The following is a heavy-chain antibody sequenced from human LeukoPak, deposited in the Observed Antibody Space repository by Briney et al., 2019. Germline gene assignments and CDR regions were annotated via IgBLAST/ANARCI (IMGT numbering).Heavy chain of an antibody. V-gene: IGHV1-18*01. Sequence: ASVKVSCKTSGYTFTSYGISWVRQAPGQGLEWMGWISAYNGNTNYAQKLQGRVTMTTDTSTSTACMELRSLRSDDTAVYYCARQYYYDSSGYYYHWGQGTLVTVSS. J-gene: IGHJ5*02. D-gene: IGHD3-22*01. CDR2: ISAYNGNT. CDR1: GYTFTSYG. CDR3: ARQYYYDSSGYYYH.